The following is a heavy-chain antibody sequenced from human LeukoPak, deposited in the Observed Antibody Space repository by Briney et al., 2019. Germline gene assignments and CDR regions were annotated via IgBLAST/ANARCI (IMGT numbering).Heavy chain of an antibody. J-gene: IGHJ4*02. Sequence: SVKVSCKASGGTFSSYAISWVRQAPGQGLEWMGGIIPIFGTANYAQKFQGRVTMTRDTSTSTVYMYLSSLRSEDTAVYYCARDSLYGVVDYWGQGTLVTVSS. CDR2: IIPIFGTA. CDR1: GGTFSSYA. V-gene: IGHV1-69*05. D-gene: IGHD4-17*01. CDR3: ARDSLYGVVDY.